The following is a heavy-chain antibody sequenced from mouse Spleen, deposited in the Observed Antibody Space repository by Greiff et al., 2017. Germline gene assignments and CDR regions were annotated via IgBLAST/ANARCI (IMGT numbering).Heavy chain of an antibody. J-gene: IGHJ3*01. CDR1: GYSITSGYD. V-gene: IGHV3-1*01. CDR2: ISYSGST. Sequence: EVQLQQSGPGMVKPSQSLSLTCTVTGYSITSGYDWHWIRHFPGNKLEWMGYISYSGSTNYNPSLKSRISITHDTSKNHFFLKLNSVTTEDTATYYCAYGYAWFAFWGQGALGTVSA. CDR3: AYGYAWFAF. D-gene: IGHD2-2*01.